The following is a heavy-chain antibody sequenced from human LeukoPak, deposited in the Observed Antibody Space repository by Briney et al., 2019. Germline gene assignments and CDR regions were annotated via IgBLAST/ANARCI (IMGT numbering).Heavy chain of an antibody. V-gene: IGHV4-31*03. J-gene: IGHJ5*02. CDR2: IYYSGST. CDR3: ARFGYGDYVWFAP. Sequence: SETLSLTCTVSGGSISSGGYYWSWIRQHPGKGLEWIGYIYYSGSTYYNPSLKSRVTISVDTSKNQFSLKLSSVTAADTAVYYCARFGYGDYVWFAPWGQGTLVTVSS. D-gene: IGHD4-17*01. CDR1: GGSISSGGYY.